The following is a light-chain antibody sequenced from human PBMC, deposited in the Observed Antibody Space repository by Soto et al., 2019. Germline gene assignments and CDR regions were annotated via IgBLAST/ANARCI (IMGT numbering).Light chain of an antibody. CDR1: SSDIGGYKY. Sequence: QSALTQPASVFGSPGQSITISCTGTSSDIGGYKYVSWYQQHPGKAPKLIIYEVSNRPSGVSNRFSGSKSGNTASLTISGLQAEDEADYYCISYTSISTWVFGGGTKLTVL. CDR2: EVS. CDR3: ISYTSISTWV. V-gene: IGLV2-14*01. J-gene: IGLJ3*02.